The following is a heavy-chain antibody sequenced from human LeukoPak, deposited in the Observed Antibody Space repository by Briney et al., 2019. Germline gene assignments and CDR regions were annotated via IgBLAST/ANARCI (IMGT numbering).Heavy chain of an antibody. J-gene: IGHJ4*02. V-gene: IGHV1-2*02. D-gene: IGHD5-24*01. CDR3: ARLSDGYNAY. Sequence: ASVKVSCKASGYTFTNYYIHWVRQALGQGLEWMGWINPNSGGTNYAQKFQGRVTMTRDTSISTAYMELSRLKSDDTAVFYCARLSDGYNAYWGQGTLVTVSS. CDR1: GYTFTNYY. CDR2: INPNSGGT.